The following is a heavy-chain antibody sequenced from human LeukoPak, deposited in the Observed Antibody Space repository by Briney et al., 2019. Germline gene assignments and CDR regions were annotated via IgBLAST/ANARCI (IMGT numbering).Heavy chain of an antibody. CDR3: ARLAGLRSAGGIVYFDY. D-gene: IGHD3-16*01. J-gene: IGHJ4*02. Sequence: PSETLSLTCTVSGGSISSGSYYWSWIRQPAGKGLEWIGRIYASGSTNYNPSLKSRVTISVDTSKNQFSLKLSSVTAADTAVYYCARLAGLRSAGGIVYFDYWGQGTLVTVSS. CDR1: GGSISSGSYY. V-gene: IGHV4-61*02. CDR2: IYASGST.